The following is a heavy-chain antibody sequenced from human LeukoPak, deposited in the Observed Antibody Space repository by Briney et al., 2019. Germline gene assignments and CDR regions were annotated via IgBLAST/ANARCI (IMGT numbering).Heavy chain of an antibody. CDR1: GFTFDDYA. Sequence: PGGSLRLSCAASGFTFDDYAMHWVRQAPGKGLEWVSGISWNSGSIVYADSVKGRFTISRDNAKNSLYLQMNSLRAEDTALYYCAKDIPYSSGWSVYDAFDIWGQGTMVTVPS. V-gene: IGHV3-9*01. D-gene: IGHD6-19*01. CDR3: AKDIPYSSGWSVYDAFDI. CDR2: ISWNSGSI. J-gene: IGHJ3*02.